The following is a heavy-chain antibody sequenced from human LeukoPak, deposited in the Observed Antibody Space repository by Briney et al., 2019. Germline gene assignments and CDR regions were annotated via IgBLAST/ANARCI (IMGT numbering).Heavy chain of an antibody. J-gene: IGHJ4*02. D-gene: IGHD4-17*01. V-gene: IGHV3-30*18. CDR1: GFTFSSYG. Sequence: GGSLRLSCAASGFTFSSYGMHWVRQAPGKVLEWVAVISYDGSNKYYADSVKGRFTISRDNSKNTLYLQMNSLRVEDTAVYYCAKGYYADYGDHWGQGTLVTVSS. CDR2: ISYDGSNK. CDR3: AKGYYADYGDH.